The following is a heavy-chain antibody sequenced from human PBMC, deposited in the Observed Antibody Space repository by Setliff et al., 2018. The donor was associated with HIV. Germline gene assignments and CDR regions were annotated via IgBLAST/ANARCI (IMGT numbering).Heavy chain of an antibody. J-gene: IGHJ5*02. Sequence: ASVKVSCKASGYTFTNYYMHWVRQAPGQGLEWMGWMNPNSGNTGYAQKFQGRVTITRNTSISTAYMELSNLRSEDTAVYYCTTGIRTWGQGTLVTVSS. V-gene: IGHV1-8*03. CDR1: GYTFTNYY. CDR3: TTGIRT. CDR2: MNPNSGNT.